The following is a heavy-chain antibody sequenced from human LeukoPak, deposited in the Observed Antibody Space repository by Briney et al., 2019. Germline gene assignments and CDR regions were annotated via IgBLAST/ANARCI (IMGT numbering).Heavy chain of an antibody. CDR1: GFNFGTFA. Sequence: GGSLRLSCEASGFNFGTFAMHWVRQAPGKGLVWVSRINSDGSSTSYADSVKGRFTISRDNAKNTLYLQMNSLRAEDTAVYYCCSSGYYEFDYWGQGTLVTVSS. CDR3: CSSGYYEFDY. CDR2: INSDGSST. D-gene: IGHD3-22*01. V-gene: IGHV3-74*01. J-gene: IGHJ4*02.